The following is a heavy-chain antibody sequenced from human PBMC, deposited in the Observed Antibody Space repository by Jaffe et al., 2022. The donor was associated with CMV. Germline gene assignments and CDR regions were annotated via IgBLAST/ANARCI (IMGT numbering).Heavy chain of an antibody. CDR1: GGSISNDNW. J-gene: IGHJ4*02. CDR3: ASYDLRNGDH. Sequence: QVQLQESGPGLVRPSGTLSLICAVSGGSISNDNWWSWVRQPPGKGLEWIGEIFHSGITNYSPSLKSRVTISVDKSKNQVSLKLTSVTAADTAMYYCASYDLRNGDHWGQGTLVTVSS. D-gene: IGHD3-16*01. CDR2: IFHSGIT. V-gene: IGHV4-4*02.